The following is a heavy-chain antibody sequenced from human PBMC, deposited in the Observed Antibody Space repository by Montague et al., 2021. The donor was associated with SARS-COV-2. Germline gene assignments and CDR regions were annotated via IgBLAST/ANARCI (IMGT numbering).Heavy chain of an antibody. V-gene: IGHV4-59*01. Sequence: TLSLTCSVSGDSMSTNYWSWIRQPPGKGLEWIGHIYNSGTTIYNPSLKSRATIFIDVSKTQFSLRLSSVTATDTAVYYCARMFYDYVWETSRYRGNYFDSWGQGTPVTVSS. CDR1: GDSMSTNY. J-gene: IGHJ4*02. D-gene: IGHD3-16*02. CDR2: IYNSGTT. CDR3: ARMFYDYVWETSRYRGNYFDS.